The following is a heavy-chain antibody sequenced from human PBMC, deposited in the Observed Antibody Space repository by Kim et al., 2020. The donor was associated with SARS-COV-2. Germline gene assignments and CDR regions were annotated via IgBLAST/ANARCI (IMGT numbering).Heavy chain of an antibody. D-gene: IGHD3-22*01. V-gene: IGHV3-48*02. CDR1: GFTFSHYT. CDR3: ARDLAYYDRSDYLFVY. CDR2: IGASSENI. J-gene: IGHJ4*02. Sequence: GGSLRLSCAAYGFTFSHYTMNWVRQAPGKGLEWDSLIGASSENIHYADSVRGRFTISRDNANNSLFLQMNSLRDEDTAVYYCARDLAYYDRSDYLFVYWGQGHLVSVSS.